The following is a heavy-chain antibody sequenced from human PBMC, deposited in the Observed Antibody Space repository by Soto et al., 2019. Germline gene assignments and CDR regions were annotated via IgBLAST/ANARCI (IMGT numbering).Heavy chain of an antibody. J-gene: IGHJ4*02. Sequence: GGSLRLSCAASGFTFSSYAMHWVRQAPGKGLEWVAVISYDGSNKYYADSVKGRFTISRDNSKNTLYLQMNSLRAEDTAVYYCARAYGGYCSGGSCYIFDYWGQGTLVTVSS. CDR2: ISYDGSNK. CDR3: ARAYGGYCSGGSCYIFDY. CDR1: GFTFSSYA. D-gene: IGHD2-15*01. V-gene: IGHV3-30-3*01.